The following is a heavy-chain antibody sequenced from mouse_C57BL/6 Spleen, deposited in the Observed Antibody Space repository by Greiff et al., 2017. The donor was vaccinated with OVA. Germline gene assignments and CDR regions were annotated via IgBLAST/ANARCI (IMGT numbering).Heavy chain of an antibody. CDR3: ARRPSQAMDY. Sequence: DVQLVESGGGLVKPGGSLKLSCAASGFTFSDYGMHWVRQAPEKELEWVAYISSGSSTIYYADTVKGRFTISRDNAKNTLFLQMPSLRSEDTAMYYCARRPSQAMDYWGQGTSVTVSS. J-gene: IGHJ4*01. CDR2: ISSGSSTI. V-gene: IGHV5-17*01. CDR1: GFTFSDYG.